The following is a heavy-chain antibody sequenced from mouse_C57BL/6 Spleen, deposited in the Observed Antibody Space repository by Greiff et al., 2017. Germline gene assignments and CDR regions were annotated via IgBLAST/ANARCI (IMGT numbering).Heavy chain of an antibody. Sequence: EVQGVESGGGLVQPGGSLKLSCAASGFTFSDYYMYWVRQTPEKRLEWVAYISNGGGSTYYPDTVKGRFTISRDNAKNTLYLQMSRLKSEDTAMYYCAREGGYYGYDGPYWYFDVWGTGTTVTVSS. D-gene: IGHD2-2*01. CDR2: ISNGGGST. J-gene: IGHJ1*03. CDR3: AREGGYYGYDGPYWYFDV. CDR1: GFTFSDYY. V-gene: IGHV5-12*01.